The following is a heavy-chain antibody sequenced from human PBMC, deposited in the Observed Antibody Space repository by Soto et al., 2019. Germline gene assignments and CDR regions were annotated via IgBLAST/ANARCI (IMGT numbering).Heavy chain of an antibody. V-gene: IGHV4-34*01. Sequence: SETLSLTCAVSGGSFSGYFWSWIRQPPGKGLEWIGEINHSGSTNYNPSLKSRVTISVDTSKNQFSLKLSSVTAADTAVYYCARGRFGELFDFDYWGQGTLVTVSS. CDR3: ARGRFGELFDFDY. CDR1: GGSFSGYF. D-gene: IGHD3-10*01. CDR2: INHSGST. J-gene: IGHJ4*02.